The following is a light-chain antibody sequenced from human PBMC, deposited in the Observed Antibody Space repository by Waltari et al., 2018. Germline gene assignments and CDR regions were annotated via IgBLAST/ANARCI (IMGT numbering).Light chain of an antibody. Sequence: EIVMTQSPATLSVSPGERATPSCRASQSVDSNLAWYQQKPGQAPRLLIFGASTRATGIPARFSGSGSGTEFTLTISSLQSEDFAVYYCQQYNNWLTWSFGQGTKVEIK. CDR1: QSVDSN. J-gene: IGKJ1*01. CDR2: GAS. CDR3: QQYNNWLTWS. V-gene: IGKV3-15*01.